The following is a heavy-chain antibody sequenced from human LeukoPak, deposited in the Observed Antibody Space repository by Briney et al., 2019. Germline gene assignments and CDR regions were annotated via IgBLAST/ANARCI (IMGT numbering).Heavy chain of an antibody. CDR3: ARSDSSGPARGIQH. Sequence: GESLRISCKVSGYSLPSYWITWVRQMPGKGLEWMGIIYPGDSATRYSPSFQGQVTISADKSISTAYLQWSSLKASDTALYYCARSDSSGPARGIQHWGQGTLVTVSS. J-gene: IGHJ1*01. V-gene: IGHV5-51*01. CDR1: GYSLPSYW. CDR2: IYPGDSAT. D-gene: IGHD3-22*01.